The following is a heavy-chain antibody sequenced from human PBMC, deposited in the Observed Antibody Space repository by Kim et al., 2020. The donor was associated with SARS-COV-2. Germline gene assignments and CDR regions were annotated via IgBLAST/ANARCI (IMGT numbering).Heavy chain of an antibody. V-gene: IGHV4-4*07. D-gene: IGHD3-16*02. CDR2: IYTSGRT. CDR1: GDSLSSDY. Sequence: SETLSLTCTVSGDSLSSDYWSWNRQPAGKGLEWIGRIYTSGRTNYNPSLQSRVTMSVDMSNNQSPLKLSSVTAADTAAYYCASALGHWGQGTLVTV. CDR3: ASALGH. J-gene: IGHJ4*02.